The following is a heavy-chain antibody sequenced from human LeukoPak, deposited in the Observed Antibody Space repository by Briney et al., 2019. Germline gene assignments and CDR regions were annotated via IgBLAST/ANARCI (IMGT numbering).Heavy chain of an antibody. CDR2: FDPEDGET. CDR3: ATFPGSSYGPNYYYYGMDV. V-gene: IGHV1-24*01. D-gene: IGHD5-18*01. Sequence: ASVKVSCKVSGYTLTELSMHWVRQAPGKGLEWMGGFDPEDGETIYAQKFQGRVTMTEDTSTDTAYMELSSLRSEDTAVYYCATFPGSSYGPNYYYYGMDVWGQGTTVTLSS. J-gene: IGHJ6*02. CDR1: GYTLTELS.